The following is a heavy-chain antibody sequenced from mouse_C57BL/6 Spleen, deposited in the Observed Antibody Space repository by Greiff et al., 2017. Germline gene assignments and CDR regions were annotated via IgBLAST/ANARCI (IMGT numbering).Heavy chain of an antibody. Sequence: VQLQQSGPELVKPGDSVKISCKASGYSFTGYFMNWVMQSPGKSLEWIGRINPYNGYTFYNQKFKGKATLTVDKSSSTAHMELRSLTSEDSAVYYCARSGGNYDWGQGTTLTVSS. CDR1: GYSFTGYF. CDR3: ARSGGNYD. CDR2: INPYNGYT. J-gene: IGHJ2*01. V-gene: IGHV1-20*01. D-gene: IGHD2-1*01.